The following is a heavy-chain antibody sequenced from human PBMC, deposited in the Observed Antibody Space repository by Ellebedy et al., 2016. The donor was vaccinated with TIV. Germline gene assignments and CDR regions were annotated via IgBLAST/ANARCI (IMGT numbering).Heavy chain of an antibody. D-gene: IGHD2-15*01. CDR1: GDSINSYY. V-gene: IGHV4-59*01. CDR3: ARVGYCSGGSCLLFDY. CDR2: IYYSGST. Sequence: MPSETLSLTCTVSGDSINSYYWTWVRQPPGKGLEWIGYIYYSGSTNYNPSLKSRVTISVDTSKNQFSLKLSSVTAADTAVYYCARVGYCSGGSCLLFDYWGQGTLVTVSS. J-gene: IGHJ4*02.